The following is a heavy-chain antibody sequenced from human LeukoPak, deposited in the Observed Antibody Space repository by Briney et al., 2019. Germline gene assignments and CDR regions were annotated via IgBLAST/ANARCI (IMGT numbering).Heavy chain of an antibody. J-gene: IGHJ4*02. Sequence: GGSLRVSCAPSGFSFSGYLLSWVRQAQGKGLEWVATIFEDGITKYYDDSVRGRFTISRDDAENSLYLEMNSLRAEDTAVYFCVRLRRNSDRSGFYYYYDNWGQGTLVTVSS. CDR1: GFSFSGYL. D-gene: IGHD3-22*01. V-gene: IGHV3-7*01. CDR2: IFEDGITK. CDR3: VRLRRNSDRSGFYYYYDN.